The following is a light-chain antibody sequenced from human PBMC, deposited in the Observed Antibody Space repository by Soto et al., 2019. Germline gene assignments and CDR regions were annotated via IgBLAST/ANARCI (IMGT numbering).Light chain of an antibody. J-gene: IGLJ2*01. CDR3: CSYAASSTSVV. CDR1: SSDLGSYNF. CDR2: EAT. Sequence: QSVLAQPASVSGSPGQSIAISCTGTSSDLGSYNFVSWYQQRPGKAPKLMIYEATKRPSGVSNRFSGSNSGNTASLTTSGLQAEDEADYYCCSYAASSTSVVFGGGTKLTVL. V-gene: IGLV2-23*01.